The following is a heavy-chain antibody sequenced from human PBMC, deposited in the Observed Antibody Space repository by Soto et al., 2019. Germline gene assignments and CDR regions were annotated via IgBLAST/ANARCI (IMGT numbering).Heavy chain of an antibody. CDR3: AKDRGGGFWSGYPSYYYYYGMDV. Sequence: AVGSLRLSCAASGFTFSSYAMSWVRQAPGKGLEWVSAISGSGGSTYYADSVKGRFTISRDNSKNTLYLQMNSLRAEDTAVYYCAKDRGGGFWSGYPSYYYYYGMDVWGQGTTVTVSS. CDR2: ISGSGGST. V-gene: IGHV3-23*01. D-gene: IGHD3-3*01. CDR1: GFTFSSYA. J-gene: IGHJ6*02.